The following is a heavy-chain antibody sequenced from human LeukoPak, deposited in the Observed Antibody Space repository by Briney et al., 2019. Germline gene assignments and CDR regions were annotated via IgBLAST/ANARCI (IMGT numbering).Heavy chain of an antibody. CDR2: INPSDCAT. V-gene: IGHV1-46*01. D-gene: IGHD3-16*01. J-gene: IGHJ6*03. Sequence: ASVKVSCKASGNTFTKYYLHWLRQAPGQGLAWMGMINPSDCATTYAQRFQGKVTMTRDMSTNTVYMDPRSLRSEDTAVYFCAREQRAGLSGSLGGLFASYYTYYYIDVWGRGTTVTVSS. CDR3: AREQRAGLSGSLGGLFASYYTYYYIDV. CDR1: GNTFTKYY.